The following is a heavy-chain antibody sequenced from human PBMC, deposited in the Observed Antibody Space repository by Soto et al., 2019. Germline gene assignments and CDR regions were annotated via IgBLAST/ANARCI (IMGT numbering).Heavy chain of an antibody. J-gene: IGHJ4*02. CDR3: ARDLYCSSTSCYSGEPAFDY. V-gene: IGHV3-30-3*01. CDR1: GFTFSSYA. Sequence: QPGGSLRLSCAASGFTFSSYAMHWVRQAPGKGLEWVAVISYDGSNKYYADSVKGRFTISRDNSKNTLYLQMNSLRAEDTAVYYCARDLYCSSTSCYSGEPAFDYWGQGTLVTVSS. CDR2: ISYDGSNK. D-gene: IGHD2-2*01.